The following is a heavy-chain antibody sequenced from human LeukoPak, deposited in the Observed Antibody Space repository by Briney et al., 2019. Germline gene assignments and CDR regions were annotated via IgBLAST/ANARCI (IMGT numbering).Heavy chain of an antibody. CDR2: ISSSSSYI. Sequence: PGGYLRLSCAASGFTFSSYSMNWVRQAPGKGLEWVSSISSSSSYIYYADSVKGRFTISRDNAKNSLYLQMNSLRAEDTAVYYCARSVAGSYYYGMDVWGKGTTVTVSS. CDR3: ARSVAGSYYYGMDV. D-gene: IGHD6-19*01. CDR1: GFTFSSYS. J-gene: IGHJ6*04. V-gene: IGHV3-21*01.